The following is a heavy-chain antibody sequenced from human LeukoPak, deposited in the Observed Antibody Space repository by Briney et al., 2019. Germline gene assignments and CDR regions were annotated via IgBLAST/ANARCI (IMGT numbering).Heavy chain of an antibody. CDR3: LTHYYDSSGYYAVDY. Sequence: PSETLSLTCAVYGGSFSGYYWSWIRQPPGKGLEWIGEINHSGSTNYNPSLKSRVTISVDTSKNQFSLKLSSVTAADTAVYYCLTHYYDSSGYYAVDYWGQGTLVTVSS. V-gene: IGHV4-34*01. J-gene: IGHJ4*02. D-gene: IGHD3-22*01. CDR2: INHSGST. CDR1: GGSFSGYY.